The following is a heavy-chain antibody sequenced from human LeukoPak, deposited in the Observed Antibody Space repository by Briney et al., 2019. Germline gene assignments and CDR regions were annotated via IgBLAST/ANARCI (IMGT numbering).Heavy chain of an antibody. CDR1: GYTFTSYY. CDR2: INPNSGGT. V-gene: IGHV1-2*02. J-gene: IGHJ4*02. CDR3: AREGNYYDSSGSILEGYYFDY. Sequence: ASVKVSCKASGYTFTSYYMHWVRQAPGQGLEWMGWINPNSGGTNYAQKFQGRVTMTRDTSISTAYMELSRLRSDDTAVYYCAREGNYYDSSGSILEGYYFDYWGQGTLVTVSS. D-gene: IGHD3-22*01.